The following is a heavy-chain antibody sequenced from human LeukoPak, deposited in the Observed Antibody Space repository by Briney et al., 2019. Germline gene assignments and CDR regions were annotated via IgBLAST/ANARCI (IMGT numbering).Heavy chain of an antibody. J-gene: IGHJ6*02. D-gene: IGHD1-26*01. CDR3: ARDSGMDV. CDR2: IWYDGKNE. Sequence: PGGSLRLSCVASGFTFSSYGMHWVRQAPGKGLEWVADIWYDGKNEHFADSVKGRFTISRENAKNSLYLQMNSLRAGDTAVYYCARDSGMDVWGQGTTVTVSS. CDR1: GFTFSSYG. V-gene: IGHV3-33*01.